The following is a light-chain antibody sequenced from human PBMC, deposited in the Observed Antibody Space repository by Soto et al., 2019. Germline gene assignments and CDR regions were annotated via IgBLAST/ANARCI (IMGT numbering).Light chain of an antibody. J-gene: IGKJ4*01. CDR2: GAS. Sequence: DIQMTQSPSSLAASIGDRVTITCRASQDIGSYLAWYQQTPGKVPKLLIYGASTLQSGVPSRFSGSGSARKSGTDFTLTISSLQPEDVATYYCQNYDSAPLTFGGGTRVEI. V-gene: IGKV1-27*01. CDR1: QDIGSY. CDR3: QNYDSAPLT.